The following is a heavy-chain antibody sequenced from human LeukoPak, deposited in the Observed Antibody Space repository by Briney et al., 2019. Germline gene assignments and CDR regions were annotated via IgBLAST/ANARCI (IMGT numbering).Heavy chain of an antibody. V-gene: IGHV3-21*05. CDR3: ARDDNWAFDY. D-gene: IGHD1-1*01. Sequence: GRSQRLSRTASGFTFSRYALNWVRQAPGKGLEWVSYISRTNEIHDADSVKGRFTISRDDAKNSLYLQMNSLRVDDTAVYYCARDDNWAFDYWGQGTLVTVSS. J-gene: IGHJ4*02. CDR2: ISRTNEI. CDR1: GFTFSRYA.